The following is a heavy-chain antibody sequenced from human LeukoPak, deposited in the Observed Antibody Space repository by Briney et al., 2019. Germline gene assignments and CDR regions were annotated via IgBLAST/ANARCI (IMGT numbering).Heavy chain of an antibody. D-gene: IGHD3-10*01. V-gene: IGHV4-59*12. Sequence: PSETLSLTCTVSGGSISSYYWSWIRQPPGKGLEWIGYIYYSGSTNYNPSLKSRITISVDTSKTQFSLKLSSVTAADTAVYYCARRTWFGRRDIDYWGQGTLVTVSS. CDR2: IYYSGST. CDR1: GGSISSYY. J-gene: IGHJ4*02. CDR3: ARRTWFGRRDIDY.